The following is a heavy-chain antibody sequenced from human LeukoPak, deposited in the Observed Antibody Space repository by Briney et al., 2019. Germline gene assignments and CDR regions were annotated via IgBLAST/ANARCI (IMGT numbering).Heavy chain of an antibody. CDR2: ISGSDGNT. V-gene: IGHV3-23*01. CDR3: AKDSSVPYGITD. Sequence: PGGSLRLSCAASGFTFSKYAMSWVRQAPGKGLEWVSAISGSDGNTFYADSVKGRFTISRDNSKNTLSLQMNSLRAEDTVLYYCAKDSSVPYGITDWGQGTLVTVSS. D-gene: IGHD4-17*01. J-gene: IGHJ4*02. CDR1: GFTFSKYA.